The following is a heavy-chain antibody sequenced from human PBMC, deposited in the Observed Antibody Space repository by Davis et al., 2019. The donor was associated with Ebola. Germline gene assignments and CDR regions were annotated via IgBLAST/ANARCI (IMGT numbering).Heavy chain of an antibody. CDR2: VSHSEREK. V-gene: IGHV3-30*04. D-gene: IGHD6-25*01. Sequence: PGGSLRLSCAASGFTFSNYAMYWVRQAPGKGLEWVAVVSHSEREKFYADSVKGRFTISRDNSENTLYLQMNSLTAEDTAVYYCARGGGYSGVLFQFDYWGQGAQVTVSS. CDR3: ARGGGYSGVLFQFDY. J-gene: IGHJ4*02. CDR1: GFTFSNYA.